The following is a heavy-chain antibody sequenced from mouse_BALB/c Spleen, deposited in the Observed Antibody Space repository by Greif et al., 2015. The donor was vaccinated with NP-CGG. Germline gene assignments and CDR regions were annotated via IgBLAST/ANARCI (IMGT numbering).Heavy chain of an antibody. Sequence: VKLMESGPGLVAPSQSLSITCTVSGFSLTSYGVHWVRQPPGKGLEWLGVIWAGGSTNYNSALMSRLSISKDNSKSQVFLKMNSLQTDDTAMYYCARGGYGHWYFDVWGAGTTVTVSS. CDR2: IWAGGST. CDR3: ARGGYGHWYFDV. D-gene: IGHD2-10*02. J-gene: IGHJ1*01. CDR1: GFSLTSYG. V-gene: IGHV2-9*02.